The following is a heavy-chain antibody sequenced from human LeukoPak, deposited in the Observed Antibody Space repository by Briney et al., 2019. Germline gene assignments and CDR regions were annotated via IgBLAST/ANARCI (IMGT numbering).Heavy chain of an antibody. CDR3: ARDPPYYYGSGSLPDY. Sequence: GASVKVSCKASGYTLTSYGISWVRRAPGQGLEWMGWISAYNGNTNYAQKLQGRVTMTTDTSTSTAYMELRSLRSDDTAVYYCARDPPYYYGSGSLPDYWGQGTLVTVSS. CDR1: GYTLTSYG. CDR2: ISAYNGNT. D-gene: IGHD3-10*01. J-gene: IGHJ4*02. V-gene: IGHV1-18*01.